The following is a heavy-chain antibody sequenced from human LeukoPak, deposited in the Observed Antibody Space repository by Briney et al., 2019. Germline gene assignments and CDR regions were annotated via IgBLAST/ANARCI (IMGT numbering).Heavy chain of an antibody. D-gene: IGHD2-2*01. CDR1: GGSITTTNF. Sequence: PSETLSLTCGVSGGSITTTNFWSWVRQPPGGGLEWIGEISLRGRTQYNPSLKSRVNISIDESKNHLYLSLASVTAADTAVYYCARHPHCSSTICRYHFDHWGRGTLVTVSS. CDR3: ARHPHCSSTICRYHFDH. V-gene: IGHV4-4*02. J-gene: IGHJ4*02. CDR2: ISLRGRT.